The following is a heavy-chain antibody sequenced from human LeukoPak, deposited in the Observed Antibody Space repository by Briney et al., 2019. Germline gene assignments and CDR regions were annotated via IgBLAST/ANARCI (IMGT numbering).Heavy chain of an antibody. Sequence: ASVKVSCKASGYTFTGYYMHWVRQAPGQGLEWMGWINPNSGGTNYAQKFQGRVTMTRDTSISTAYMELSRLRSDDTAVYHCARGIAVAGQGDSYFDYWGQGTLVTVSS. CDR3: ARGIAVAGQGDSYFDY. CDR2: INPNSGGT. D-gene: IGHD6-19*01. CDR1: GYTFTGYY. J-gene: IGHJ4*02. V-gene: IGHV1-2*02.